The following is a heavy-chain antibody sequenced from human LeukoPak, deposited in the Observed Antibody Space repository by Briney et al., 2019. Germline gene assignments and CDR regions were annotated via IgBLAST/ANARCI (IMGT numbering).Heavy chain of an antibody. CDR1: GYTFTSYD. Sequence: VASVKVSCKASGYTFTSYDINWVRQATGQGLEWMGWINPNSGGTNYAQKFQGRVTMTRDTSISTAYMELSRLRSDDTAVYYCAREEVDTAFFRTRLYYFDYWGQGTLVTVSS. CDR3: AREEVDTAFFRTRLYYFDY. D-gene: IGHD5-18*01. V-gene: IGHV1-2*02. J-gene: IGHJ4*02. CDR2: INPNSGGT.